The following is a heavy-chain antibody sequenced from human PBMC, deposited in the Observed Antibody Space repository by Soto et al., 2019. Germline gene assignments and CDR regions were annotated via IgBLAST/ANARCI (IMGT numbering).Heavy chain of an antibody. Sequence: GGSLRLSCEASGFPFATFAMAWVRQAPGKGLEWVSVISGGGKKYYAGPVKGRFTISRDNSKNTLYLQMNSLRAEDTAVYYCAKDNSGSYSSPARCYYYYCMDVWGQGTTVTVS. J-gene: IGHJ6*02. CDR3: AKDNSGSYSSPARCYYYYCMDV. D-gene: IGHD1-26*01. CDR2: ISGGGKK. V-gene: IGHV3-23*03. CDR1: GFPFATFA.